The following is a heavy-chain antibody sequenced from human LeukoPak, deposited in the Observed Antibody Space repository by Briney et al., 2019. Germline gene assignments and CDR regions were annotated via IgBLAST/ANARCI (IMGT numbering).Heavy chain of an antibody. Sequence: ASVKVSCKASGYTFTSYDINWVRQATGQGLEWMGWMNPNSGNTGYAQKFQGRVTMTRNTSISTAYMELSSLRSEDTAVYYCARASSSSWYSTYQNWFDPWGQGTLVTVSS. J-gene: IGHJ5*02. V-gene: IGHV1-8*01. CDR3: ARASSSSWYSTYQNWFDP. D-gene: IGHD6-13*01. CDR1: GYTFTSYD. CDR2: MNPNSGNT.